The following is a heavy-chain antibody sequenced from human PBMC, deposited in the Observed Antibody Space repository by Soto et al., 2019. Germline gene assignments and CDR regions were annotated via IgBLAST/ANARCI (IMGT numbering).Heavy chain of an antibody. J-gene: IGHJ3*02. CDR3: ARGLLLWFGELGDAFDI. CDR1: GFTFSSYS. V-gene: IGHV3-48*01. Sequence: PGGSLRLSCAASGFTFSSYSMNWVRQAPGKGLEWVSYISSSSSTIYYADSVKGRFTISRDNAKNSLYLQMNSLRAEDTAVYYCARGLLLWFGELGDAFDIWGQGTMVTVSS. CDR2: ISSSSSTI. D-gene: IGHD3-10*01.